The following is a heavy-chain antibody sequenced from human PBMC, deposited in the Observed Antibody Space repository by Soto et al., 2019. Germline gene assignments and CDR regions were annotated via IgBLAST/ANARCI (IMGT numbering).Heavy chain of an antibody. D-gene: IGHD1-26*01. V-gene: IGHV4-4*02. CDR2: VYHNGNT. CDR1: DGSINNGDW. CDR3: ATRGIVGPIY. Sequence: QVQLQESGTGLVEPSGTLSLTCNVYDGSINNGDWCSWVRQPPGKGLEWIGEVYHNGNTNYNASLKSRVTVSDDKSRNQFSLRLTSVTPADTAVYYCATRGIVGPIYWGQGTLVTVSS. J-gene: IGHJ4*02.